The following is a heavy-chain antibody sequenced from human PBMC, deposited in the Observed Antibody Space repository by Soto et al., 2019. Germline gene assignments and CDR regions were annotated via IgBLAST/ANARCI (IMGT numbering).Heavy chain of an antibody. Sequence: VKVSCKASGGTFSSYAISWVRQAPGQGLEWMGGIIPIFGTANYAQKFQGRVTITADKSTSTAYIELSSLRSEDTAVYYCARGSIFGVVSGNYHYGMAFCGQGTSVT. V-gene: IGHV1-69*06. CDR2: IIPIFGTA. CDR1: GGTFSSYA. D-gene: IGHD3-3*01. J-gene: IGHJ6*02. CDR3: ARGSIFGVVSGNYHYGMAF.